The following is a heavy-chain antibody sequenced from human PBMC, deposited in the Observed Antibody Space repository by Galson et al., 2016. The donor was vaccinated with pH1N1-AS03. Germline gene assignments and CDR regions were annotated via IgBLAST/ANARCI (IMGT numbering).Heavy chain of an antibody. V-gene: IGHV6-1*01. D-gene: IGHD1-26*01. Sequence: CAISGDSVSSNTAAWNWIRQSPSRGLEWLGRTYYRSRWYNDYAVFVTSRITITPDTSKNQFSLQLKFVTPEETAIYYCARDHLGAGPAFDYWGQGTLVTVSS. CDR3: ARDHLGAGPAFDY. J-gene: IGHJ4*02. CDR2: TYYRSRWYN. CDR1: GDSVSSNTAA.